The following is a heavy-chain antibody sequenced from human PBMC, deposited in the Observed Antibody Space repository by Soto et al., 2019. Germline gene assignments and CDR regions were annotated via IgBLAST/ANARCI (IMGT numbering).Heavy chain of an antibody. D-gene: IGHD2-21*02. CDR3: VQSRCGGDCLQSYSSHSYYGLDV. J-gene: IGHJ6*02. CDR2: FYWDDDK. CDR1: GLSLSPTGVG. V-gene: IGHV2-5*02. Sequence: QITLKESGPTLLNPTQTLPLTCTFSGLSLSPTGVGLGWIRQPPGKALDGLALFYWDDDKRYSPSLKSRLTITKDTSKNQVVLTMTNMDPVDTATYYCVQSRCGGDCLQSYSSHSYYGLDVWGQGTTVTVSS.